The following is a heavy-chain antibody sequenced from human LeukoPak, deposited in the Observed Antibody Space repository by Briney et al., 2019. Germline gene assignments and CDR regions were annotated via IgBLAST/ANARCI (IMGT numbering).Heavy chain of an antibody. CDR3: ASILFVARAFDI. J-gene: IGHJ3*02. D-gene: IGHD2-21*01. V-gene: IGHV3-74*01. Sequence: GGSLRLSCAASGFTFSSYWMHWVRQAPGKGLVWVSRINSDGSSTSYADSVKGRFTISRDNAKNTLYLQMNSLRAEDTAVYYCASILFVARAFDIWGQGTMVTVSS. CDR1: GFTFSSYW. CDR2: INSDGSST.